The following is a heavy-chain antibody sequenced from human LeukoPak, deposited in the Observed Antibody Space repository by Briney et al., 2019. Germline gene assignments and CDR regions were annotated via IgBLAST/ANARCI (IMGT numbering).Heavy chain of an antibody. D-gene: IGHD1-1*01. CDR1: GFTFSSSA. J-gene: IGHJ4*02. CDR3: AKAPPYKKYFDY. CDR2: ISNNGGYT. V-gene: IGHV3-23*01. Sequence: GGSLRLSCAASGFTFSSSAMSWVRQAPGKGLEWVSAISNNGGYTYYADSVQGRFTISRDNSKNTLYLQMNSLRAEDTAVYYCAKAPPYKKYFDYWGQGTLVTVSS.